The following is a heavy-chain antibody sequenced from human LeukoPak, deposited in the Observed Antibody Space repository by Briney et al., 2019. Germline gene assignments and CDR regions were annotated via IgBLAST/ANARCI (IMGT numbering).Heavy chain of an antibody. Sequence: GGSLRLSCAASGFTFSSYSMNWVRQAPGKGLEWVSSISSSSSFIYYADSVKGRFTISRDNSKNTLYLQMNSLRAEDTAVYYCARAAMAYLGDAFDIWGQGTMVTVSS. D-gene: IGHD3-10*01. CDR3: ARAAMAYLGDAFDI. CDR2: ISSSSSFI. V-gene: IGHV3-21*01. CDR1: GFTFSSYS. J-gene: IGHJ3*02.